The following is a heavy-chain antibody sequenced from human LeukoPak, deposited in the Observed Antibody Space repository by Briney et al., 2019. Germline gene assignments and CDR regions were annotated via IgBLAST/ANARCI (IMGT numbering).Heavy chain of an antibody. D-gene: IGHD3-16*02. CDR2: IDWDDDK. V-gene: IGHV2-70*11. J-gene: IGHJ6*03. CDR3: ARIRRKRNRMITFGGVIRYYYYYMDV. Sequence: SGPALVKPTQTLTLTCTFSGFSLSTSGMCVSWIRQPPGKALEWLARIDWDDDKYYSTSLKTRLTISKDTSKNQVVLTMTNMDPVDTATYYCARIRRKRNRMITFGGVIRYYYYYMDVWGKGTTVTVSS. CDR1: GFSLSTSGMC.